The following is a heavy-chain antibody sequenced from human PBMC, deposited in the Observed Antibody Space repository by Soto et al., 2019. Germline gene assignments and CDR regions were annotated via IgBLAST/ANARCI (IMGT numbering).Heavy chain of an antibody. D-gene: IGHD2-2*01. V-gene: IGHV3-23*01. CDR3: AKGRVVRAAMFDY. J-gene: IGHJ4*01. Sequence: EVQLLESGGGLVHPGGSLRLSCADSGFTFSSYAMSWVRQAPGKGLEWVSATSGSGGSTYYADSVKGRFTISRDNSKNTLCLQMNSLRAEDTSVYYCAKGRVVRAAMFDYWGHGTLVTVSS. CDR2: TSGSGGST. CDR1: GFTFSSYA.